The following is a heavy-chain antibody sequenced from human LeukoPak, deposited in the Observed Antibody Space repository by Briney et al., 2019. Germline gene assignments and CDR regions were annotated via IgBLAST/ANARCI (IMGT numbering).Heavy chain of an antibody. Sequence: GGSLRLSCAASGFNISRNYMSWVRQAPGKGLEWVSLIYIGGNTYYADSVKGRFTISRDNSKNTLYLQMNSLRAEDTAVYYCARGDDFGDYWGQGTLVTVSS. V-gene: IGHV3-66*01. D-gene: IGHD4-17*01. CDR1: GFNISRNY. CDR3: ARGDDFGDY. CDR2: IYIGGNT. J-gene: IGHJ4*02.